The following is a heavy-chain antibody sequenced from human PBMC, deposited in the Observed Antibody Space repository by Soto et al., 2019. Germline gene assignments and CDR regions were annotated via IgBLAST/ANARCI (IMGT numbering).Heavy chain of an antibody. CDR1: GVTFSSYW. Sequence: EVQLVESGGGWAQPGGTLRLSCAASGVTFSSYWMSWVRQAPGKGLGWVANIKQDGSEKYYVDSVKGRFTITRDNAKNSLYLQMTGMRAEDTAVYYCAKAWFGELGWFDPWGQGILVTVSS. CDR2: IKQDGSEK. D-gene: IGHD3-10*01. J-gene: IGHJ5*02. V-gene: IGHV3-7*01. CDR3: AKAWFGELGWFDP.